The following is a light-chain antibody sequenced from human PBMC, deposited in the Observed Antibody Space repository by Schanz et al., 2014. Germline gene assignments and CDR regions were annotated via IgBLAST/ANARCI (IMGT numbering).Light chain of an antibody. Sequence: SYELTQPPSVSVAPGQTATITCGGNNVGIKSVHWYQQKPGQAPLLVIYDDTDRPAGIPERFSGSISGNTATLTISWVEVGDEADYYCQVCHSISDHHSDHHCVFGLGTKLTVL. CDR3: QVCHSISDHHSDHHCV. CDR2: DDT. J-gene: IGLJ1*01. CDR1: NVGIKS. V-gene: IGLV3-21*02.